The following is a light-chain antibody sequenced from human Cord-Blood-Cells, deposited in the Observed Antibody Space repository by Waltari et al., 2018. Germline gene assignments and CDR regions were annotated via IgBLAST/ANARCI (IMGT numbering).Light chain of an antibody. CDR2: DVS. V-gene: IGLV2-14*03. CDR3: SSYTSSSTLV. Sequence: QSALTQPASVSGSPGQSITISCPGTSSDVGGYNYVSWYQQHPGKAPKLMIYDVSNRPSEVSNRFSGSKSGNTASLTISGLQAEDEADYYGSSYTSSSTLVFGGGTKLTVL. CDR1: SSDVGGYNY. J-gene: IGLJ3*02.